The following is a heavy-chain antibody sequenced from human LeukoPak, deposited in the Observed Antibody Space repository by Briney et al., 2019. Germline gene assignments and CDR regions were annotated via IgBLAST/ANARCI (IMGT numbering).Heavy chain of an antibody. D-gene: IGHD3-9*01. J-gene: IGHJ4*02. CDR2: IIPILGIA. CDR1: GGTFSSYT. V-gene: IGHV1-69*02. CDR3: ATEGLSDYDIPAGFDY. Sequence: SVKVSCKASGGTFSSYTISWVRQAPGQGLEWMGRIIPILGIANYARKFQGRVTITADKSTSTAYMELSSLRSEDTAVYYCATEGLSDYDIPAGFDYWGQGTLVTVSS.